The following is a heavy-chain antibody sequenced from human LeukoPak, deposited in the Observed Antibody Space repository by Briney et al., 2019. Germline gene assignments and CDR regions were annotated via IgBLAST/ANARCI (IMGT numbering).Heavy chain of an antibody. Sequence: ASVKVSCKSSGYTFNSYGITWVRQAPGQGLEWMGWIHTYNGHTNYAQKFQGRVTMTRNTSISTAYMELSSLRSEDTAVYYCARGIMVRGVIIRDYYYYMDVWGKGTTVTISS. J-gene: IGHJ6*03. D-gene: IGHD3-10*01. CDR1: GYTFNSYG. CDR2: IHTYNGHT. V-gene: IGHV1-8*01. CDR3: ARGIMVRGVIIRDYYYYMDV.